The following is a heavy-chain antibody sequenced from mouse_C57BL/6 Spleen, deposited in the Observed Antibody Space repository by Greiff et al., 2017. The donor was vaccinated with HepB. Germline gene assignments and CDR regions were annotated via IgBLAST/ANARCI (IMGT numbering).Heavy chain of an antibody. CDR3: AMGDPYYAMDY. D-gene: IGHD3-3*01. Sequence: DVKLVESGGGLVKPGGSLKLSCAASGFTFSDYGMHWVRQAPEKGLEWVAYISSGSSTIYYADTVKGRFTISRDNAKNTLFLQMTSLRSEDTAMYYCAMGDPYYAMDYWGQGTSVTVSS. CDR1: GFTFSDYG. CDR2: ISSGSSTI. J-gene: IGHJ4*01. V-gene: IGHV5-17*01.